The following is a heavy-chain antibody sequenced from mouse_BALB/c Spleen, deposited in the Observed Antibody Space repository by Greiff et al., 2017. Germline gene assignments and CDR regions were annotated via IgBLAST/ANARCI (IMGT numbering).Heavy chain of an antibody. V-gene: IGHV5-6-2*01. CDR1: GFTFSSYY. CDR2: INSNGGST. D-gene: IGHD2-10*02. J-gene: IGHJ4*01. Sequence: EVKLMESGGGLVKLGGSLKLSCAASGFTFSSYYMSWVRQTPEKRLELVAAINSNGGSTYYPDTVKGRFTISRDNAKNTLYLQMSSLKSEDTALYYCARQYGNYYAMDYWGQGTSVTVSS. CDR3: ARQYGNYYAMDY.